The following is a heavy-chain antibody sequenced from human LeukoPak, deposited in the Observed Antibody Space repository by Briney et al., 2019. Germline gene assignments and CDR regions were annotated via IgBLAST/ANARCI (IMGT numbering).Heavy chain of an antibody. Sequence: SGGSLRLSCAASGFTVSSNYMSWVRQAPGKGLEWVSVIYSGGSTYYADSVKGRFTNSRDNSKNTLYLQMNSLRAEDTAVYYCVRAPTYSGSAFDIWGQGTMVTVSS. J-gene: IGHJ3*02. D-gene: IGHD1-26*01. CDR2: IYSGGST. CDR1: GFTVSSNY. CDR3: VRAPTYSGSAFDI. V-gene: IGHV3-66*01.